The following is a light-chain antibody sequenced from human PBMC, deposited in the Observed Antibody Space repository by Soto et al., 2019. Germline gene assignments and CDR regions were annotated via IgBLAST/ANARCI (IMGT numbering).Light chain of an antibody. CDR1: SSNIGAGYD. Sequence: QSVLTQPPSVSGAPGQRVTISCTGSSSNIGAGYDVNWYQQLPETAPKILIFGDSNRPSGVPDRFSGSKSGTSASLVITGLQADDEADYYCQSNDNGLSGSDVFGTGTKVTVL. CDR3: QSNDNGLSGSDV. J-gene: IGLJ1*01. V-gene: IGLV1-40*01. CDR2: GDS.